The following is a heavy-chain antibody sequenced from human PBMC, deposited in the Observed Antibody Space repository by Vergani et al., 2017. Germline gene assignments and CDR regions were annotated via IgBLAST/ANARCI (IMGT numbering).Heavy chain of an antibody. V-gene: IGHV3-21*01. J-gene: IGHJ6*02. CDR3: ARDIAAAGTFGYYYGMDV. Sequence: WVLSISSSSSYIYYADSVKGRFTISRDNAKNSLYLQMNSLRAEDTAVYYCARDIAAAGTFGYYYGMDVWGQGTTVTVSS. CDR2: ISSSSSYI. D-gene: IGHD6-13*01.